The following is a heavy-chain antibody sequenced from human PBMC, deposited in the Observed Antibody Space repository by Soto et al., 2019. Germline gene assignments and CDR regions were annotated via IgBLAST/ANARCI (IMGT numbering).Heavy chain of an antibody. Sequence: ASVKVSCKASGYTFTSYYMHWVRQSLGQGLEWIGIINPSGGSTSYAQKFQGRVTISADKSISTAYVQWSSVKASDTAMYYCARGGGCYDSNVYLFYYWGQGPLVTVSS. V-gene: IGHV1-46*01. CDR1: GYTFTSYY. CDR3: ARGGGCYDSNVYLFYY. D-gene: IGHD3-22*01. J-gene: IGHJ4*02. CDR2: INPSGGST.